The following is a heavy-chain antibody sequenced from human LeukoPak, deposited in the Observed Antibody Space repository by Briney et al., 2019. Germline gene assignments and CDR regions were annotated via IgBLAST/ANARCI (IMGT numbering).Heavy chain of an antibody. CDR1: GVSFSGYY. Sequence: NPSETLSLTCAVYGVSFSGYYWSWIRQPPGKGLEWIGEINHSGSTNYNPALKSRVTISVDTSTNQFSLKLSSVTAADTAVYYCARGHGDYDYWGQGTLVTVSS. CDR3: ARGHGDYDY. V-gene: IGHV4-34*01. CDR2: INHSGST. J-gene: IGHJ4*02.